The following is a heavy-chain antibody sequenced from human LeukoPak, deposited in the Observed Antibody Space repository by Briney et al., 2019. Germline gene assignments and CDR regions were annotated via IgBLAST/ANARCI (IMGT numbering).Heavy chain of an antibody. Sequence: SETLSLTCTVSGGSISSYYWGWIRQTPGKALEWIGNMYYRGSTYYNPSLNSRVSISLDTSKNQFSLRLSSVTAADTAVYFCVRSETIWYYFDYWGQGRLVTVSS. CDR2: MYYRGST. CDR3: VRSETIWYYFDY. CDR1: GGSISSYY. J-gene: IGHJ4*02. V-gene: IGHV4-39*07. D-gene: IGHD1-7*01.